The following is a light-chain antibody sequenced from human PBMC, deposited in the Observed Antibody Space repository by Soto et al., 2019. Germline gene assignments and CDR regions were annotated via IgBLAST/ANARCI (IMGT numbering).Light chain of an antibody. CDR1: SSDVRSYQF. CDR2: DVS. J-gene: IGLJ1*01. V-gene: IGLV2-11*01. Sequence: QSVLTRPRSVSGSAGQSVTISCPGISSDVRSYQFVSSYPHHPDKAPKLLIYDVSKRPSGVPDRFSGSKSGNTACLTISELQAEDEGDYYRCTCVGRYTHVFGTGTKVTAL. CDR3: CTCVGRYTHV.